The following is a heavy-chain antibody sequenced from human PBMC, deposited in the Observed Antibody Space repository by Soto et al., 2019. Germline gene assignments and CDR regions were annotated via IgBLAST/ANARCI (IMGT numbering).Heavy chain of an antibody. CDR1: GFTFSSYW. CDR3: ARDPDSSGWHVDY. V-gene: IGHV3-7*01. D-gene: IGHD6-19*01. J-gene: IGHJ4*02. CDR2: IKQDGSEK. Sequence: GGSLRLSCAASGFTFSSYWMGWVRQAPGKGLEWVANIKQDGSEKYYVDSVKGRFTISRDNAKNSLYLQMNSLRAEDTAVYYCARDPDSSGWHVDYWGQGTLVTVSS.